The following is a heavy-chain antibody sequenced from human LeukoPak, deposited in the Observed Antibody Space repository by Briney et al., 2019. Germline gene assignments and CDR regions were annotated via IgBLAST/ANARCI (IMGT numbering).Heavy chain of an antibody. CDR2: ISPYNDET. CDR1: GYTFRSHG. D-gene: IGHD6-13*01. V-gene: IGHV1-18*01. Sequence: ASVKVSCKASGYTFRSHGIYWVRQAPGQGLDWMGWISPYNDETNYARMFRDRVIMTTETSTTTAYMELRGLTSDDTAVYFCAREADTNSWYRLAFRLLDVWGQGTLVTVSS. J-gene: IGHJ4*02. CDR3: AREADTNSWYRLAFRLLDV.